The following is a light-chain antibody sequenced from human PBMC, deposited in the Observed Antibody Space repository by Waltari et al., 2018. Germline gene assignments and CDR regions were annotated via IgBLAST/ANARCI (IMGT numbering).Light chain of an antibody. J-gene: IGLJ2*01. CDR2: QHT. Sequence: SYELTQPPSLPVSPAQTASITRPGDHLGNKYPPWYQQKPGPSPVLVIYQHTRRPSGVPRRFSGSNTGTTATLTISGAQAMDEADYYCQAWDRSTHVVFGGGTKLTVL. CDR1: HLGNKY. CDR3: QAWDRSTHVV. V-gene: IGLV3-1*01.